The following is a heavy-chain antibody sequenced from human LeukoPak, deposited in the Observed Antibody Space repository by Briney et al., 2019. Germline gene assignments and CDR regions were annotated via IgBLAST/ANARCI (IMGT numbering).Heavy chain of an antibody. J-gene: IGHJ4*02. Sequence: PSETLSLTCTVSGGSISSYYWSWIRQPPGKGLEWIGYIYYSGSTNYNPSLKSRVTISVDTSKNQFSLKLSSVTAADTAVYYCARADDSSGYYSTPAFDYWGQGTLCSVSS. D-gene: IGHD3-22*01. CDR3: ARADDSSGYYSTPAFDY. V-gene: IGHV4-59*01. CDR2: IYYSGST. CDR1: GGSISSYY.